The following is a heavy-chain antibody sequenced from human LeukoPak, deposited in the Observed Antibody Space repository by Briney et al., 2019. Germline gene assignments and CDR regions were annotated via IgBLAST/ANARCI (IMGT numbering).Heavy chain of an antibody. J-gene: IGHJ3*02. D-gene: IGHD3-16*01. CDR2: IHYSGTT. CDR3: ARNIENMITFGGGNAFDI. V-gene: IGHV4-59*08. CDR1: GGSISGYY. Sequence: SETLSLTCTVSGGSISGYYWSWIRQPPGKGLEWIGFIHYSGTTNYNPSLKSRVTISLDTSNAQFSLKLSSVTAADTAVYYCARNIENMITFGGGNAFDIWGQGTMVTVSS.